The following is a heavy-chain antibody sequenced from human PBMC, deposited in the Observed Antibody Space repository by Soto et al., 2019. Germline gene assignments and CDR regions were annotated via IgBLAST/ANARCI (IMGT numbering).Heavy chain of an antibody. D-gene: IGHD3-22*01. J-gene: IGHJ5*02. Sequence: QVQLVQSGAEVKKPGSLVKVSCKASGGTFSSYAISWVRQAPGQGLEWMGGIIPIFGTANYAQKFQGRVTITADESTSTAYMELSSLRSEDTAVYYCARDPPPYYYDSSPNRFDPWGQGTLVTVSS. CDR1: GGTFSSYA. CDR2: IIPIFGTA. CDR3: ARDPPPYYYDSSPNRFDP. V-gene: IGHV1-69*01.